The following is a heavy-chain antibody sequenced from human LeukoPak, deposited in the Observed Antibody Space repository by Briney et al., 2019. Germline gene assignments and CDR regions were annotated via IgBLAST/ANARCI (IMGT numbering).Heavy chain of an antibody. CDR3: ARGVDTAMVGHNYYYYMDV. J-gene: IGHJ6*03. D-gene: IGHD5-18*01. CDR2: ISSSGSTI. V-gene: IGHV3-48*03. Sequence: PGGSLRLSCAASGFTFSSYEMNWVRQAPGKGLEWVSYISSSGSTIYYADSVKGRFTISRDNAKNSLYLQMNSLRAEDTAVYYCARGVDTAMVGHNYYYYMDVWGKGTTVTISS. CDR1: GFTFSSYE.